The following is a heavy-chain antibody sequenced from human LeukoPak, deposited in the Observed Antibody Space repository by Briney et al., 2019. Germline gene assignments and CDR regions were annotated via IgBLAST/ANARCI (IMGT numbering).Heavy chain of an antibody. CDR3: ARDRFIAAAGNYYYGMDV. CDR2: IKQDGSEK. V-gene: IGHV3-7*01. CDR1: GFTSSSVW. Sequence: GRSLSLSCAPSGFTSSSVWISWVRQAAGTGLEWVANIKQDGSEKYYVDSVKGRFTISRDNAKNSLYLQMNSLRAEDTAVYYCARDRFIAAAGNYYYGMDVRGQGTTVTVSS. J-gene: IGHJ6*02. D-gene: IGHD6-13*01.